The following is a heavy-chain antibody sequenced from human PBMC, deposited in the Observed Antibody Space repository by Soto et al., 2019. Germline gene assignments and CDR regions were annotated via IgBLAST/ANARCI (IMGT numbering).Heavy chain of an antibody. D-gene: IGHD3-16*01. J-gene: IGHJ5*02. CDR3: ARLGINGMGDWFDP. CDR1: GYTFTSYY. Sequence: QVQLVQSGAEVKKPGASVKVSCKASGYTFTSYYMHWVRQAPGQGLEWMGIIYPSGGSRSYAQKFQGRVTMTRDTSTSTVYMELRSLRSEDTAVYYCARLGINGMGDWFDPWGQGTLVTTSS. CDR2: IYPSGGSR. V-gene: IGHV1-46*01.